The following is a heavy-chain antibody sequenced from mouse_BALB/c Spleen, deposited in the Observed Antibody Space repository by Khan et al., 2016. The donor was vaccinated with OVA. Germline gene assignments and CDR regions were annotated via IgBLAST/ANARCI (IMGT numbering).Heavy chain of an antibody. D-gene: IGHD2-1*01. CDR1: GFTFSSFG. J-gene: IGHJ1*01. CDR3: ARSGGNFHWYFDV. V-gene: IGHV5-17*02. CDR2: ISSGSSTI. Sequence: EVQLLETGGGLVQPGGSRKLSCAASGFTFSSFGIHWVRQAPKKGLEWVAYISSGSSTIYYVDTVKGRSTISRDNPKNTLFLQMTSLRSEDTAMYYCARSGGNFHWYFDVWGAGTSVTVSS.